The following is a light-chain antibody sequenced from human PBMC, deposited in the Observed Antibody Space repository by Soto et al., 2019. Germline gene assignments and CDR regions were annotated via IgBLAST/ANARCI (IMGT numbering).Light chain of an antibody. J-gene: IGKJ5*01. CDR2: DAS. CDR3: QQRSTWPST. Sequence: EIVLTQSPATLSLSPGERATLSCRASQSVSSYLAWYQQKPGQAPRLLIYDASNRATGIPARFSGSGSGIHFTLTISSLEPEDFAVYYCQQRSTWPSTFGQGSRLEIK. CDR1: QSVSSY. V-gene: IGKV3-11*01.